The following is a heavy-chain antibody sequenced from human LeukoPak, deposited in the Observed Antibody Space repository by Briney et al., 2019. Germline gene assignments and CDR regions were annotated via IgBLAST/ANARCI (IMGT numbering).Heavy chain of an antibody. J-gene: IGHJ4*02. Sequence: SETLSLTCTVSGGSISRNSWSWIRQPPGKGLEWIGDTYYSGSTNYNPSLKSRVTISVDTSKNQLSLKLSSVTAADTAVYYCARHWETSSWYVDYWGQGTLVTVSS. CDR3: ARHWETSSWYVDY. D-gene: IGHD6-13*01. V-gene: IGHV4-59*08. CDR1: GGSISRNS. CDR2: TYYSGST.